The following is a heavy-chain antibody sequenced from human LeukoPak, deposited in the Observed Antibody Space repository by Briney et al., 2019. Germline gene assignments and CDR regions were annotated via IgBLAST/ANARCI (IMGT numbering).Heavy chain of an antibody. CDR2: ICKSGGST. CDR3: TTYGSGRKFDY. Sequence: GGSLRLSCAASGFTFSSYSMNWVRQAPGRGLEWVSAICKSGGSTFYADSVRGRFTISRDNSKNTLYLQMNSLRAEDTAVYYCTTYGSGRKFDYWGQGILVTVSS. CDR1: GFTFSSYS. D-gene: IGHD3-10*01. V-gene: IGHV3-23*01. J-gene: IGHJ4*02.